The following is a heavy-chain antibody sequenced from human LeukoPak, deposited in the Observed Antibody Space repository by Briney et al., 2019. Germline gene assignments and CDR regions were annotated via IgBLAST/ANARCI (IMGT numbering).Heavy chain of an antibody. CDR1: GVTFVKYW. CDR2: MNQDGSEK. J-gene: IGHJ3*02. V-gene: IGHV3-7*01. Sequence: GGSLRLSCEASGVTFVKYWMSWVRQAPGKRPEWVANMNQDGSEKYYVDSVKGRFTISRDNAKNSLFLEMNSLRADDTAVYYCLWEWYDAFESWGQRTMVTVSS. CDR3: LWEWYDAFES. D-gene: IGHD3-3*01.